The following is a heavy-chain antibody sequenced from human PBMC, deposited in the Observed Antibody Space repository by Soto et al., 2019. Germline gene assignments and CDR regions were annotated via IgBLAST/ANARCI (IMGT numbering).Heavy chain of an antibody. D-gene: IGHD1-1*01. CDR2: ISAYNGNT. CDR1: GYTFTSYG. J-gene: IGHJ6*02. Sequence: GASVKVSCKASGYTFTSYGISWVRQAPGQGLEWMGWISAYNGNTNYAQKLQGRVTMTTDTSTSTAYMELRSLRSDDTAVYYCARDDMDHDLYYYYGMDVWGQGTTVTVSS. CDR3: ARDDMDHDLYYYYGMDV. V-gene: IGHV1-18*01.